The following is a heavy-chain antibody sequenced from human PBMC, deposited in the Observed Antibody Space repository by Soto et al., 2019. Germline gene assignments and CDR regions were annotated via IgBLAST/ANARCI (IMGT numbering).Heavy chain of an antibody. V-gene: IGHV1-46*01. D-gene: IGHD2-2*01. Sequence: ASVKVSCKASGYTFTSYYMHWVRQAPGQGLEWMGIINPSGGSTSYAQKFQGRVTMTRDTSTSTVYMELSSLRSEDTAVYYCARASLGYCSSTCCPGDYYYGMDVWGQGTTVTVSS. CDR2: INPSGGST. J-gene: IGHJ6*02. CDR1: GYTFTSYY. CDR3: ARASLGYCSSTCCPGDYYYGMDV.